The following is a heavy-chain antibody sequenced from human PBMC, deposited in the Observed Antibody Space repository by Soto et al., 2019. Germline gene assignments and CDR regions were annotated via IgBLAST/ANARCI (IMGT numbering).Heavy chain of an antibody. Sequence: GESLKISCKGSGYSFTSYWIGWVRQMPGKGLEWMGIIYPGDSDTRYSPSFQGQVTISADKSISTAYLQWSSLKASDTAMYYCARHEGSSWYHYGMXVWGQGTTVTVSS. J-gene: IGHJ6*02. D-gene: IGHD6-13*01. CDR1: GYSFTSYW. CDR3: ARHEGSSWYHYGMXV. V-gene: IGHV5-51*01. CDR2: IYPGDSDT.